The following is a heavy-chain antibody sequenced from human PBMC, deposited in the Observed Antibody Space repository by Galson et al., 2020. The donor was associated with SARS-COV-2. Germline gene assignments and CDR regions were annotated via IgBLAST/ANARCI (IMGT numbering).Heavy chain of an antibody. CDR1: GFPFSDHA. V-gene: IGHV3-33*01. Sequence: GGSLRLSCAASGFPFSDHAMHWVRQAPGKGLEWVAQIFFDGSAKYYGDSVRGRFTISRDSSKNTVYLQMNNLRVDDAAVYYCARDGQSSRGWAVDYWGQGSLRTVSS. CDR2: IFFDGSAK. J-gene: IGHJ4*02. D-gene: IGHD6-19*01. CDR3: ARDGQSSRGWAVDY.